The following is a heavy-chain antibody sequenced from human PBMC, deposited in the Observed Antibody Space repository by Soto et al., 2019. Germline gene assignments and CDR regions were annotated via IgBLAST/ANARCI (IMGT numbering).Heavy chain of an antibody. CDR3: ARDDYHYDKASDY. CDR2: VYSGGTT. J-gene: IGHJ4*02. Sequence: PGGSLRLSCAASGFTFSNYAMSWVRQAPGKGLEWVSTVYSGGTTYYADSVRGRFTISRDNSNNTLYLQMNSLRAEDTAVYYCARDDYHYDKASDYWGQGTLVTVSS. V-gene: IGHV3-66*01. CDR1: GFTFSNYA. D-gene: IGHD3-22*01.